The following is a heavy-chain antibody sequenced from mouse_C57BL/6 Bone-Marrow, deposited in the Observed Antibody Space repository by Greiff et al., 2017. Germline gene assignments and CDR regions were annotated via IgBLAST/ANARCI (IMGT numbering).Heavy chain of an antibody. CDR2: IYPGGGYT. V-gene: IGHV1-63*01. CDR1: GYTFPNYW. Sequence: LVESGAELVRPGTSVKMSCKASGYTFPNYWIGWAKQRPGHGLEWIGDIYPGGGYTNYNEKFKGKATLTADKSSSTAYMQFSSLTSEYSAIYYCAKIYYYGSSDAMDYWGQGTSVTVSS. J-gene: IGHJ4*01. CDR3: AKIYYYGSSDAMDY. D-gene: IGHD1-1*01.